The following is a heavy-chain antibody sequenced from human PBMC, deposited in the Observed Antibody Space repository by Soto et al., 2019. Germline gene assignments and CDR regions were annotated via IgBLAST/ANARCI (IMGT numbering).Heavy chain of an antibody. V-gene: IGHV1-69*06. Sequence: QVQLVQSGAKVKKPGSSVKVSCKASGGTFSSYAISWVRQAPGQGLEWMGGIIPIFGTANYAQKFQGRVTITADKSTSTAYMELSSLRSEDTAVYYCARDAREVGATPFFDYWGQGTLVTVSS. CDR2: IIPIFGTA. J-gene: IGHJ4*02. CDR1: GGTFSSYA. CDR3: ARDAREVGATPFFDY. D-gene: IGHD1-26*01.